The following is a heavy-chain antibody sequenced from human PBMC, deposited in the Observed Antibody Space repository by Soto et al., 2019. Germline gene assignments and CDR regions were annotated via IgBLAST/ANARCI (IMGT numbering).Heavy chain of an antibody. CDR1: GFSFDSYW. CDR2: IDYDGTTT. D-gene: IGHD2-2*01. Sequence: EVQLVESGGGLVQPGGSLRLSCAASGFSFDSYWMHWVRQAPGQGPVWVSRIDYDGTTTNYADSVKGRFTISRDNAKHTLYLQMSSLRPEDTAVYYCARGPRASSGGTGAYWGQGTLVTVSS. CDR3: ARGPRASSGGTGAY. V-gene: IGHV3-74*01. J-gene: IGHJ1*01.